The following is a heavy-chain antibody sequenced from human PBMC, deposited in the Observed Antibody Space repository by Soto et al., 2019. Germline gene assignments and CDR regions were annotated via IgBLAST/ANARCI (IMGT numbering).Heavy chain of an antibody. CDR3: TRGHGDFAGDFDY. Sequence: QGQLVQSGAEVKKPGASVKVSCKASGYTFNKYSISWVRQAPGQGLEWMGWISASNGNTDVAQKLQGRVTLAIDTSTSTAYMELSSLRSDDTAVFYCTRGHGDFAGDFDYWGQGTLVTVSS. CDR1: GYTFNKYS. CDR2: ISASNGNT. V-gene: IGHV1-18*04. D-gene: IGHD4-17*01. J-gene: IGHJ4*02.